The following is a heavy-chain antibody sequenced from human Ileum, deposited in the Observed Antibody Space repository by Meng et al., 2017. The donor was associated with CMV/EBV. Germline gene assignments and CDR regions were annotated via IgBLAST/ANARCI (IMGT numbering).Heavy chain of an antibody. J-gene: IGHJ6*02. CDR3: ARSRGSGWYYYGMDF. V-gene: IGHV3-13*01. Sequence: GGSLRLSCVASGFTLSSYDMHWVRQATGKGLEWVSSIDTAGDTYYPGSVKGRFTISRENAKNSLYLQVDSLRAGDTAVDYCARSRGSGWYYYGMDFWGHGTTVTVSS. CDR2: IDTAGDT. CDR1: GFTLSSYD. D-gene: IGHD6-19*01.